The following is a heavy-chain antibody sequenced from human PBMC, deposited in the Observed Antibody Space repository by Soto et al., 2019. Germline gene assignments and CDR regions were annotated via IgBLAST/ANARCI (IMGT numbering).Heavy chain of an antibody. CDR1: GGSISSSTW. D-gene: IGHD6-13*01. CDR3: ARGDSSSWYGYYYYGMDV. V-gene: IGHV4-4*02. J-gene: IGHJ6*02. Sequence: PSETLSLTCAVSGGSISSSTWWSGVRQPPGKGLEWIGEIYHSGSTNYNPSLKSRVTISVDKSKNQFSLKLSSVTAADTAVYDCARGDSSSWYGYYYYGMDVWGQGTTVTVSS. CDR2: IYHSGST.